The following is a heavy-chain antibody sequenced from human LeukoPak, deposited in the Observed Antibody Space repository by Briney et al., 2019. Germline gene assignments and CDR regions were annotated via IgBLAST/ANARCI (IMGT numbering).Heavy chain of an antibody. J-gene: IGHJ3*02. CDR3: VKDATRIRIFGDAFDI. Sequence: GRSLRLSCAASGFTFSSYAMHWVRQAPGKGLEWVSGIHWNSGRLAYADSVKGRFTISRDNAKNSLYLQMDSLRPEDTALYYCVKDATRIRIFGDAFDIWGQGTMVTVSS. CDR1: GFTFSSYA. V-gene: IGHV3-9*01. CDR2: IHWNSGRL. D-gene: IGHD3-3*01.